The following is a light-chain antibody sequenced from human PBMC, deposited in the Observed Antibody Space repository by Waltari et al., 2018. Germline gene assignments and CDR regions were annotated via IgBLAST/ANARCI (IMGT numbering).Light chain of an antibody. J-gene: IGLJ3*02. Sequence: QSVLTQPPSASGTPGQRVTVSCSGSSSNIGGHDVSGFQQLPGPAPKVLIYSHNQRPSGIPDRFSGSKAGTSASLAISGLRSEDEADYYCAAWDDSLSGRVFGGGTKLTVL. V-gene: IGLV1-47*01. CDR3: AAWDDSLSGRV. CDR1: SSNIGGHD. CDR2: SHN.